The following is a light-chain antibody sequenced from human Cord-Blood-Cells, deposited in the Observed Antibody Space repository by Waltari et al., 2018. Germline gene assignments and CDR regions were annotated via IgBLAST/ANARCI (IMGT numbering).Light chain of an antibody. CDR2: RNN. V-gene: IGLV1-47*01. CDR3: AAWDDSLSGWV. Sequence: QSVLTQPTSASGTPGQRVTISCSGSSSNIGSNYVYWYQQLPGTAPQLLIYRNNQRPSGCPDRFSGSKSGTSAALAISGLRSEDEADYYCAAWDDSLSGWVFGGGTKLTVL. CDR1: SSNIGSNY. J-gene: IGLJ3*02.